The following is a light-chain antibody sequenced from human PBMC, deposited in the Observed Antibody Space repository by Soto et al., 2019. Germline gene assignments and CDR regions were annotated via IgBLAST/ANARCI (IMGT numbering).Light chain of an antibody. CDR2: GAS. J-gene: IGKJ2*01. V-gene: IGKV3-20*01. CDR3: QQYGSSPRT. CDR1: QSISSNS. Sequence: EIVLTQSPGSLSLSPGERATLSCRASQSISSNSLAWYQQKPGQAPRLLIFGASSRATGIPDRFSGSGSGTDFTLTIGRLEPEDFAVFYCQQYGSSPRTFGQGTKLEIK.